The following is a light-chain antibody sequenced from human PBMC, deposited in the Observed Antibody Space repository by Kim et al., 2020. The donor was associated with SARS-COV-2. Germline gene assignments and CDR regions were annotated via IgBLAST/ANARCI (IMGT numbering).Light chain of an antibody. Sequence: QSALTQPRSVSGSPRQSVTISCTGAGSDVGGYDYVSWYQQNPGKAPKLMIYDVSKRPSGVPDRFSGSKSGNTASLTISGLQAEDEADYYCCSYAGTYSWVFGGGTQLTVL. CDR2: DVS. J-gene: IGLJ3*02. CDR1: GSDVGGYDY. CDR3: CSYAGTYSWV. V-gene: IGLV2-11*01.